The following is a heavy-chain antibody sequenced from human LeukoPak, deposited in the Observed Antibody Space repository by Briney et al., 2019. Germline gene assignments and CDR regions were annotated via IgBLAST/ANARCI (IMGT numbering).Heavy chain of an antibody. Sequence: GGSLRLSCAASGFTFSSYSMNWVRQAPGKGLEWVSYISSSSTSIHYADSVKGRFTISRDSAKNSLYLQMNSLRAEDTAVYYCAKKGVLSYYYYYGMDVWGQGTTVTVSS. CDR1: GFTFSSYS. V-gene: IGHV3-48*01. J-gene: IGHJ6*02. D-gene: IGHD3-10*01. CDR3: AKKGVLSYYYYYGMDV. CDR2: ISSSSTSI.